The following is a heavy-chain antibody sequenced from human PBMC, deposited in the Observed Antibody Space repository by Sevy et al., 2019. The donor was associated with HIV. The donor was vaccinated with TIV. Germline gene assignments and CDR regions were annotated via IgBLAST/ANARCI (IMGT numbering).Heavy chain of an antibody. Sequence: SETLSLTCTVSGGSISSNYWSWIRQPPGKGLEWIGYIYSSGSSYNPSLKSRVSISMATYKNQFSLKLNSVTAADTAVYYCARSSGYSYGDFDYWGQGTLVTVSS. V-gene: IGHV4-59*01. CDR3: ARSSGYSYGDFDY. CDR2: IYSSGSS. J-gene: IGHJ4*02. D-gene: IGHD5-18*01. CDR1: GGSISSNY.